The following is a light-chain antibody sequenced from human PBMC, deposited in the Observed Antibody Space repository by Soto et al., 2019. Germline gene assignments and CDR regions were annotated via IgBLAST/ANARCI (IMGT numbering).Light chain of an antibody. Sequence: EIVLTQSPGTLSFSPGERATLSCRASQSVSSYLAWYQQKPGQAPRLLMYGASSRATGIPDRFSGSGSGTDFTLTISRLEPEDFAVYYCHHYGDTPRTFGQGTKVEIK. V-gene: IGKV3-20*01. CDR2: GAS. CDR3: HHYGDTPRT. CDR1: QSVSSY. J-gene: IGKJ1*01.